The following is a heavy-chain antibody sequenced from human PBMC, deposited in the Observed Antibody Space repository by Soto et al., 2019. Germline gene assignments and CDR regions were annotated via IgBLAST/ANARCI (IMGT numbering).Heavy chain of an antibody. J-gene: IGHJ5*02. CDR1: GGSISSGGYS. Sequence: SETLSLTCAVSGGSISSGGYSWSWIRQPPGKGLEWIGYIYHSGSTYYNPSLKSRVTISVDRSKNQFSLKLSSVTAADTAVYYCVRGITIFGVVNNWFDPWGQGTLVTVSS. CDR2: IYHSGST. D-gene: IGHD3-3*01. V-gene: IGHV4-30-2*01. CDR3: VRGITIFGVVNNWFDP.